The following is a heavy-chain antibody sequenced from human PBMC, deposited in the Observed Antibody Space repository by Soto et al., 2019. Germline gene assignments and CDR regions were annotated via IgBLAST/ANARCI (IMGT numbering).Heavy chain of an antibody. CDR3: ASHTKMSPDAFDI. Sequence: EFMKISCKGSGYSLTSYWIGWVRQIPGKGLEWMGIIYPGDSDTRYSPSFQGQVTISADKSISTAYLQWSSLKASDTAMYYCASHTKMSPDAFDIWGQGTMVTVSS. CDR2: IYPGDSDT. V-gene: IGHV5-51*01. J-gene: IGHJ3*02. CDR1: GYSLTSYW.